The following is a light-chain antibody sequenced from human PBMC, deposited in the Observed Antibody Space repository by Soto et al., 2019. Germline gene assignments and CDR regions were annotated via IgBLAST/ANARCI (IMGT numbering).Light chain of an antibody. V-gene: IGLV1-40*01. CDR2: GNS. CDR1: SSNIGAGYD. J-gene: IGLJ3*02. Sequence: QSVLSQPPSVSGAQGQRVTMSCTGSSSNIGAGYDVHWYQQLPGTAPKLLIYGNSNRPSGVPDRFSGSKSGTSASLAITGLRAEDEADYYCQSYDSSLSGWVFGGGTKLTVL. CDR3: QSYDSSLSGWV.